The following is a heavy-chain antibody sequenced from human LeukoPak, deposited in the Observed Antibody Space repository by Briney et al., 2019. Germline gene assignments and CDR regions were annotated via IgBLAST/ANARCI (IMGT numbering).Heavy chain of an antibody. J-gene: IGHJ4*02. V-gene: IGHV3-21*01. CDR1: GFTFSSYT. CDR2: ISSSSSYI. D-gene: IGHD1-26*01. CDR3: ARGAGFCDY. Sequence: GGSLRLSCAASGFTFSSYTMNWVREAPGKGLEWVSSISSSSSYISYADSVNGRFTNSRDNAMNSLYLQMNSLRAEDTAVYYCARGAGFCDYWGQGTLVTVSS.